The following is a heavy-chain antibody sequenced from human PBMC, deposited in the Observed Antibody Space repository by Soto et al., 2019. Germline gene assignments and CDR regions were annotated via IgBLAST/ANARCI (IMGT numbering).Heavy chain of an antibody. CDR2: ISKDALNK. Sequence: QVQLVESGGGVVQPGRSLRLSCAASGFTFSGYGMHWVRQAPGKGLEWVAVISKDALNKYYADSVKGRFAISRDDSRNPLYLQMTSLRAEDTAVYYCARPRRDYYYYYGMDVWGQGTTVTVSS. J-gene: IGHJ6*02. CDR1: GFTFSGYG. CDR3: ARPRRDYYYYYGMDV. V-gene: IGHV3-30*03.